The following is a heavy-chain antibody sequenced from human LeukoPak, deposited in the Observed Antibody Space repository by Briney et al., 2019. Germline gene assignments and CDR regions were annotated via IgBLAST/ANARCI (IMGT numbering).Heavy chain of an antibody. CDR3: ARAPKNDAYDI. V-gene: IGHV1-2*02. Sequence: GASVEVSCKASGYTFTGYYIHWVRQAPGQGLEWVGWINPNSGDTHSAQNFQGRVTMTRDTSISTASMDLSRLRSDDTAVYYCARAPKNDAYDIWGRGTMVTVSS. CDR1: GYTFTGYY. CDR2: INPNSGDT. J-gene: IGHJ3*02.